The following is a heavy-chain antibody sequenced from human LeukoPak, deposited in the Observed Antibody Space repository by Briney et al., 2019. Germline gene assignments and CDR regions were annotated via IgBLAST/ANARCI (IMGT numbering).Heavy chain of an antibody. V-gene: IGHV3-43*02. CDR1: GFTFDDYA. D-gene: IGHD3-22*01. CDR3: AKDMLGYYDSSGPVGY. J-gene: IGHJ4*02. Sequence: GGSLRLSCAASGFTFDDYAMHWVRQAPGKGLEWVSLISGDGGSTYYADSVKGRFTISRDNSKNSLYLQMNSLRTEDTALYYCAKDMLGYYDSSGPVGYWGQGTLVTVSS. CDR2: ISGDGGST.